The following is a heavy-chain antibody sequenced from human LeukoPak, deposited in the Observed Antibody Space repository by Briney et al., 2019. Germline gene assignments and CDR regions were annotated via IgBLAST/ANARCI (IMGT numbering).Heavy chain of an antibody. CDR2: IKRDGSEK. J-gene: IGHJ3*02. V-gene: IGHV3-7*01. CDR3: ASYGYGGNDAFDI. Sequence: GGSLRLSCAASGFTFSSYWMSWVRQAPGKGLEWVANIKRDGSEKYYVDSVKGRFTISRDNAKNSLYLQMNSLRAEDTAVYYCASYGYGGNDAFDIWGQGTMVTVSS. CDR1: GFTFSSYW. D-gene: IGHD4-23*01.